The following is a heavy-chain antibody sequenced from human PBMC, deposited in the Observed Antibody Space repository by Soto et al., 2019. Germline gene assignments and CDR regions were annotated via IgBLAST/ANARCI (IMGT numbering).Heavy chain of an antibody. V-gene: IGHV3-7*03. J-gene: IGHJ4*02. CDR1: GFTFSSYW. Sequence: GGSLRLSCAASGFTFSSYWMSWVLQAPGKGLEWVANIKQDGSEKYYVDSVKGRFTISRDNAKNSLYLQMNSLRAEDTAVYYCARSYYYDSSGPKSDYWGQGTLVTVSS. D-gene: IGHD3-22*01. CDR2: IKQDGSEK. CDR3: ARSYYYDSSGPKSDY.